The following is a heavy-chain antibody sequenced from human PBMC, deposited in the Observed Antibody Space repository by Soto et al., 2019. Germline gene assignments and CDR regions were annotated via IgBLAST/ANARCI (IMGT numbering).Heavy chain of an antibody. Sequence: SETLSLTCTVSGGSISSYYWSWIRQPPGKGLEWIGYIYYSGSTNYNPSLKSRVTISVDTSKNQFSLKLSSVTAADTAVYYCARDRLSDYYYYTMDVWGQGTTVTVSS. J-gene: IGHJ6*02. CDR3: ARDRLSDYYYYTMDV. CDR1: GGSISSYY. CDR2: IYYSGST. V-gene: IGHV4-59*01.